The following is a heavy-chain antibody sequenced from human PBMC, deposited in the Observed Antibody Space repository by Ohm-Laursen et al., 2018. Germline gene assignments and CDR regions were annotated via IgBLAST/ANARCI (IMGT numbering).Heavy chain of an antibody. CDR1: GGSISSYY. CDR2: IYTSGST. V-gene: IGHV4-4*07. J-gene: IGHJ4*02. CDR3: AREVAVEFDY. D-gene: IGHD6-19*01. Sequence: SDTLSLTCTVSGGSISSYYWTWIRQPAGKGLEWIGRIYTSGSTNYNPSLKSRLTMSVDTSKNQFSLNLSSVTAADSAVYYCAREVAVEFDYWGQGTLVTVSS.